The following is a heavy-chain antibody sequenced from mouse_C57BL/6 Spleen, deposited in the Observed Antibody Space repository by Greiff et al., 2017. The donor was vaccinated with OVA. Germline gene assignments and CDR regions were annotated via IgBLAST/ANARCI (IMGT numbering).Heavy chain of an antibody. CDR2: INPSSGYT. J-gene: IGHJ3*01. CDR3: AMTEKAWFDY. CDR1: GYTFTSYT. Sequence: QVQLQQSGAELARPGASVKMSCKASGYTFTSYTMHWVKQRPGQGLEWIGYINPSSGYTKYNQKFKDKATLTADKSSSTAYMQLRSLTSEDSAVYYCAMTEKAWFDYWGQGTLVTVSA. V-gene: IGHV1-4*01.